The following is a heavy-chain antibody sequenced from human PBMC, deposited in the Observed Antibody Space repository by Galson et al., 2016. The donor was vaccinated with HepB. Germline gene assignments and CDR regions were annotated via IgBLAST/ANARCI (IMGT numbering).Heavy chain of an antibody. V-gene: IGHV1-2*02. CDR3: ARGRAAAGWGPYFY. J-gene: IGHJ4*02. Sequence: SVKVSCKASGNTFTGYYMHWVRQAPGQGLEWMGWLNPKSGGTNYAKNFQGRVTMTRDTSISTAYMEVRRLRYDDTAVYYCARGRAAAGWGPYFYWGQGTLVTVSS. CDR2: LNPKSGGT. CDR1: GNTFTGYY. D-gene: IGHD6-13*01.